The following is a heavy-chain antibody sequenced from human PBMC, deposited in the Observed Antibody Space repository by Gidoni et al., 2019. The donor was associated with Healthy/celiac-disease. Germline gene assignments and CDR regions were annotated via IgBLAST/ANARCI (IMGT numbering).Heavy chain of an antibody. J-gene: IGHJ4*02. CDR2: ISGSGGST. Sequence: EVQLLESGGGLVQPGGSLRLSCAASGFPFSSYAMSWVRQAPGKGLEWVSAISGSGGSTYYADSVKGRFTISRDNSKNTLYLQMNSLRAEDTAVYYCAKDSYYDILTGYLDYWGQGTLVTVSS. V-gene: IGHV3-23*01. D-gene: IGHD3-9*01. CDR1: GFPFSSYA. CDR3: AKDSYYDILTGYLDY.